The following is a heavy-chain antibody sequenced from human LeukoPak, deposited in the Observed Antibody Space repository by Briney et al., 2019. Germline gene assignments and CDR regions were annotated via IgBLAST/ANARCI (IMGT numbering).Heavy chain of an antibody. CDR2: ISSDEHNK. D-gene: IGHD6-19*01. CDR1: GFTLSTYV. J-gene: IGHJ4*02. Sequence: GGSLRLSCAASGFTLSTYVMHWVRQAPGKGLEWVALISSDEHNKYYVDSVKGRFTISRDNSKNTLYLQMNSLRAEDTAVYYCAKGGSSGWYVDYWGQGTLVTVSS. V-gene: IGHV3-30*18. CDR3: AKGGSSGWYVDY.